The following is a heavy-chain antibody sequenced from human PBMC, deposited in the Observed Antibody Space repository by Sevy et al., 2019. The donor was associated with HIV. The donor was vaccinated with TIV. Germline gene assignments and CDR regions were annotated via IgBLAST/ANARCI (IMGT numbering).Heavy chain of an antibody. D-gene: IGHD4-17*01. Sequence: GGSLRLSCAASGFTFSSYSMNWVRQAPGKGLEWVSSISSSSSYIYYADSVKGRFTISRDNAKNSLYLQMNSLRAEDTAVYYCTTDSDYGDYAGGMDVWGQGTTVTVSS. V-gene: IGHV3-21*03. J-gene: IGHJ6*02. CDR1: GFTFSSYS. CDR3: TTDSDYGDYAGGMDV. CDR2: ISSSSSYI.